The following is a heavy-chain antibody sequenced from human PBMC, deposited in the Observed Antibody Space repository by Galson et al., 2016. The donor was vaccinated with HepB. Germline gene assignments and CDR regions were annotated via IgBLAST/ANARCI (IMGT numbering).Heavy chain of an antibody. J-gene: IGHJ4*02. V-gene: IGHV3-23*01. CDR3: AKEKGLGWFGGGSDS. CDR1: GXXFRXXX. Sequence: SLRLXCAASGXXFRXXXMTXXXQAXXKGLEXVSAIDDGGARTSYVDSVKGRFIISRDNSNSMLFLQMKRLTAEDTAVYYVAKEKGLGWFGGGSDSWGQGXXVTV. D-gene: IGHD3-10*01. CDR2: IDDGGART.